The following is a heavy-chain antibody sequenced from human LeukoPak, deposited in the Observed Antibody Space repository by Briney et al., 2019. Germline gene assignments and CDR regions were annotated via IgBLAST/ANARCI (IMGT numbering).Heavy chain of an antibody. V-gene: IGHV4-61*01. CDR2: IYYSGST. Sequence: PSETLSLTCTVSGGSVSSGSYYWSWIRQPPGKGLEWIGYIYYSGSTNYNPSLKSRVTISVDTSKNQFSLKLSSVTAADTAVYYCAREDVDTVSGVYYYYGMDVWGQGTTVTVSS. CDR3: AREDVDTVSGVYYYYGMDV. D-gene: IGHD5-18*01. J-gene: IGHJ6*02. CDR1: GGSVSSGSYY.